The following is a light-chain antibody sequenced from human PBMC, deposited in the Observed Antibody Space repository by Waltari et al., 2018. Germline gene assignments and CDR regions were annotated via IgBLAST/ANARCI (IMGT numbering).Light chain of an antibody. CDR2: ETY. CDR3: QKYESLPAT. Sequence: EIVLTQSPGPLSLSPGERATLSCRASQSVGKYLAWYQPRPGQAPRLLIYETYRRATGTPDRFSGSGSGTDFSLTISRLEPEDFAVYYCQKYESLPATFGQGTTVEIK. CDR1: QSVGKY. V-gene: IGKV3-20*01. J-gene: IGKJ1*01.